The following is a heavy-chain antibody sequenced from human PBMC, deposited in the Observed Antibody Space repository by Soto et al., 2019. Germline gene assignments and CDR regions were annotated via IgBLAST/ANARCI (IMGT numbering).Heavy chain of an antibody. CDR2: IYYSGST. CDR3: ARHAPPSGYPFFDY. V-gene: IGHV4-39*01. D-gene: IGHD3-3*01. Sequence: SETLSLTCTVSGGSISSSSYYWGWIRQPPGKGLEWIGSIYYSGSTYYNPSLKSRVTISVDTSKTQFSLKLSSVTAADTAVYYCARHAPPSGYPFFDYWGQGTLVTVSS. J-gene: IGHJ4*02. CDR1: GGSISSSSYY.